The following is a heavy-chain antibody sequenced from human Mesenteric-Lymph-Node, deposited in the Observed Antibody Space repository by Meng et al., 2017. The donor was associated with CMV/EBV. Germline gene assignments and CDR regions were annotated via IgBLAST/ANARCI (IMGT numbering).Heavy chain of an antibody. Sequence: CTVSGASISTGNLFWSCIRQPPGKGLEWIGNIYYTGSTYYNPSLGSRVTISVDPSKNHFSLRLTSVTAADTAVYYCARAPPGEFFNYWGQGALVTVSS. D-gene: IGHD3-10*01. V-gene: IGHV4-30-4*08. J-gene: IGHJ4*02. CDR1: GASISTGNLF. CDR2: IYYTGST. CDR3: ARAPPGEFFNY.